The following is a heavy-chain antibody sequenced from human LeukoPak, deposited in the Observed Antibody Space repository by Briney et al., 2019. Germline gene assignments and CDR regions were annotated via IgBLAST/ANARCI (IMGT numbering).Heavy chain of an antibody. CDR2: IRSKAYGGTT. J-gene: IGHJ5*02. CDR3: TTQPSYSSSWFNWFDP. D-gene: IGHD6-13*01. Sequence: GGSLRLSCTASGFTFGDYAMSWVRQAPGKGLEWGGFIRSKAYGGTTEYAASVKGRFTISRDDSKSIAYLQMNSLKTEDTAVYYCTTQPSYSSSWFNWFDPWGQGTLVTVSS. V-gene: IGHV3-49*04. CDR1: GFTFGDYA.